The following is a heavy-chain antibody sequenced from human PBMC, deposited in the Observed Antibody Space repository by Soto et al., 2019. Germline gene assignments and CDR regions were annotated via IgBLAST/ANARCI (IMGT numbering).Heavy chain of an antibody. CDR1: GFSLTTRPVG. Sequence: QITLKESGPTLVEPTETLTLTCSFSGFSLTTRPVGVGWIRQPPGKALEWLAVIYWDDDKRYNPSLRNRLTITKDASTEQVVLTRTDMEPADTATYYCAHRVAGYTWNDGYLDYWGQGTL. D-gene: IGHD1-1*01. CDR2: IYWDDDK. V-gene: IGHV2-5*02. CDR3: AHRVAGYTWNDGYLDY. J-gene: IGHJ4*02.